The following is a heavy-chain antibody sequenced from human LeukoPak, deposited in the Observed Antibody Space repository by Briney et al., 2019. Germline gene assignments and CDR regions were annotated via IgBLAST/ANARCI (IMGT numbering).Heavy chain of an antibody. CDR1: GVTFSSYA. D-gene: IGHD4-17*01. Sequence: ASVKVSCKTSGVTFSSYAISWVRQAPGQGLEWMGGIIPMFGTANYAQKFQGRVTITADKSTSTAFMELSSLRSDDTAVYYCARGGHYGDYDYWGQGTLVTVSS. J-gene: IGHJ4*02. V-gene: IGHV1-69*06. CDR2: IIPMFGTA. CDR3: ARGGHYGDYDY.